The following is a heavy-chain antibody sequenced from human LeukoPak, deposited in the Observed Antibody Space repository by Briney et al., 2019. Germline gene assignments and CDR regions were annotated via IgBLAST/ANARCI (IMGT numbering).Heavy chain of an antibody. J-gene: IGHJ4*02. CDR3: ARDLSPVVRASPMGY. CDR2: ITYDGYYK. D-gene: IGHD3-10*01. CDR1: GFTFTSYG. V-gene: IGHV3-30*03. Sequence: PGTSLRLSCAASGFTFTSYGMHWVRQAPGKGLEWVALITYDGYYKYYSDSVKGRFNISSHTSKNTLYLQMNSLRAVDTAVYYCARDLSPVVRASPMGYWGQGTLVTVSS.